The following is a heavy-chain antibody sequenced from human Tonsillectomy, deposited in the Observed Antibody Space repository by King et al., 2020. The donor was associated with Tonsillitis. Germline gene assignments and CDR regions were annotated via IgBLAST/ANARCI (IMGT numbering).Heavy chain of an antibody. CDR3: ARDQSGSYYYYYYMDV. J-gene: IGHJ6*03. CDR2: IWYDGSNK. Sequence: VQLVESGGGVVQPGRSLRLSCAASGFTFSSYGMHWVRQAPGKGLEWVAVIWYDGSNKYYADSVKGRFTISRDNSKNTLYLQMNSLRAEDTAVYYCARDQSGSYYYYYYMDVWGKGTTVTVSS. CDR1: GFTFSSYG. D-gene: IGHD1-26*01. V-gene: IGHV3-33*08.